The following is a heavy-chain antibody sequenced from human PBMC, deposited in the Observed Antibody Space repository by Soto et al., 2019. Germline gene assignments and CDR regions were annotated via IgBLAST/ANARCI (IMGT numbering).Heavy chain of an antibody. CDR2: ISYDGSNK. D-gene: IGHD6-13*01. V-gene: IGHV3-30*03. J-gene: IGHJ4*02. CDR1: GFTFSSYG. CDR3: ATMNQAAGIFWYDY. Sequence: XESLSLSCAASGFTFSSYGMHWVRQAPGKGLEWVAVISYDGSNKYYADSVKGRFTISRDNSKNTLYLQMNSLRAEDTAVYYCATMNQAAGIFWYDYWGQGTLVTVSS.